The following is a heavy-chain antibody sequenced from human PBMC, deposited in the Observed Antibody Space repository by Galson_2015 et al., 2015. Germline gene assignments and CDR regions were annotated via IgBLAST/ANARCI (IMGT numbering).Heavy chain of an antibody. CDR1: GFTVSSCY. J-gene: IGHJ5*02. V-gene: IGHV3-53*01. D-gene: IGHD7-27*01. CDR3: RRGHWGDIQS. CDR2: IQSDGTT. Sequence: SLRLSCAASGFTVSSCYMTWVRQTPGNGPEWVALIQSDGTTYYTDSVKGRFGISSDNPKNTLYLQMNSLRVEDTAVYYCRRGHWGDIQSWGQGTLVTVSS.